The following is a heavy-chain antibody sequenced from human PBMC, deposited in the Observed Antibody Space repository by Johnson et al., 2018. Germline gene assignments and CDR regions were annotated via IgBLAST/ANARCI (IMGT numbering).Heavy chain of an antibody. Sequence: VQLVESGGGLVQPGGSLRLSCAASGFVFNSYAMSWVRQAPGKGLEWVSGLSGSGGSTNYADSVKVRFNISRDNSKNTLYRQMNSRRAEATAVYYCAKDPGLRCFQHWGQGTLVTVAS. CDR2: LSGSGGST. V-gene: IGHV3-23*04. CDR3: AKDPGLRCFQH. D-gene: IGHD3-10*01. J-gene: IGHJ1*01. CDR1: GFVFNSYA.